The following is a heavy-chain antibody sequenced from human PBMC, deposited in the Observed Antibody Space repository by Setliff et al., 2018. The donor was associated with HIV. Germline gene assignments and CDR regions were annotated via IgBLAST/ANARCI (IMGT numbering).Heavy chain of an antibody. CDR3: ARDLTSNSNCFEP. V-gene: IGHV4-61*02. CDR1: GGSISSGSYY. Sequence: SETLSLTCTVSGGSISSGSYYWSWIRQPAGKGLQWIGRIYTSGSTNYNPSLKSRVTISVDTSKNQFSLKLNSVTAADTAIYYCARDLTSNSNCFEPWGQGTQVTVSS. J-gene: IGHJ5*02. D-gene: IGHD4-4*01. CDR2: IYTSGST.